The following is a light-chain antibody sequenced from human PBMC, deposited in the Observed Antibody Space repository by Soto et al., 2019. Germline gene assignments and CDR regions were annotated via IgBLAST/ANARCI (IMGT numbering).Light chain of an antibody. Sequence: QSALTQPRSVSGSPGQSVTISCTGTSSDVGGYNYVSWYQQHPDKAPKLMIYDVNKWPSGVPDRFSGSKSGNTASLTISGLPAEDEADYYCCSYAGNFSYVFGTGTKVTVL. CDR3: CSYAGNFSYV. CDR1: SSDVGGYNY. CDR2: DVN. V-gene: IGLV2-11*01. J-gene: IGLJ1*01.